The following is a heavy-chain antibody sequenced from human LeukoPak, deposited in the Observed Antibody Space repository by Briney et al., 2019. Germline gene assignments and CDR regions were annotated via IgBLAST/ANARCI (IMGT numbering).Heavy chain of an antibody. CDR2: IYYSGST. CDR3: ASFRVGATSYYFDY. D-gene: IGHD1-26*01. CDR1: GGSLSSYY. Sequence: PSETLSLTCTVSGGSLSSYYWSWIRQPPGKGLEWIGYIYYSGSTNYNPSLKSRVTISVDTSKNQFSLKLSSVTAADTAVYYCASFRVGATSYYFDYWGQGTLVTVSS. V-gene: IGHV4-59*01. J-gene: IGHJ4*02.